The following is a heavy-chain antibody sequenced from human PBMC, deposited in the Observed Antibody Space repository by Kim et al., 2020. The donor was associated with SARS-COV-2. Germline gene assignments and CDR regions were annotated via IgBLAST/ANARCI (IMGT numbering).Heavy chain of an antibody. V-gene: IGHV5-51*01. D-gene: IGHD3-3*01. CDR2: IYPGDSDT. CDR1: GYSFTSYW. CDR3: ERQGFWSGYAEY. Sequence: GESLKISCKGSGYSFTSYWIGWVRQMPGKGLEWMGIIYPGDSDTRYRPSFQGQVTISSDKSISTSYLQWSSLKASDTAMYYCERQGFWSGYAEYWGQGTLVTVSS. J-gene: IGHJ4*02.